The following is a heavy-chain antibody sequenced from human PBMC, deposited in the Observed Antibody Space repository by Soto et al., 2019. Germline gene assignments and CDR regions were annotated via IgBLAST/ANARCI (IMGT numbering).Heavy chain of an antibody. D-gene: IGHD3-9*01. CDR2: IGTAGET. Sequence: AESLRPSYETSGFTFSIYYSHRVRQAKGSGLEWVSAIGTAGETYYPGSVKGRFTISRENAKNSLYLQMNSLRAEDTAVYYCARVGYYDILTGYGPLLGYGMDVWGQGT. CDR1: GFTFSIYY. CDR3: ARVGYYDILTGYGPLLGYGMDV. V-gene: IGHV3-13*01. J-gene: IGHJ6*02.